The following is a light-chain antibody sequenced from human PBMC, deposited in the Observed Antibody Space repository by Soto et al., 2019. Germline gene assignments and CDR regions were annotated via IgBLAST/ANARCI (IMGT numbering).Light chain of an antibody. V-gene: IGKV3-11*01. J-gene: IGKJ4*01. Sequence: EIVLTQSPATLSLSPGERATLSCRASQSVSSYLAWYQQKPGQAPRLLIYDASNRATGIPARFSGSGSGTDFTLTISSLEPEDFATYYCQQLKSYPLTFGGGTKVEIK. CDR1: QSVSSY. CDR3: QQLKSYPLT. CDR2: DAS.